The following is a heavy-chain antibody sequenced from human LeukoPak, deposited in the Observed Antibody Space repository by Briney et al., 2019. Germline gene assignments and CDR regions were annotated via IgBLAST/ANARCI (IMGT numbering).Heavy chain of an antibody. V-gene: IGHV3-33*01. CDR1: GFTSTSYG. J-gene: IGHJ4*02. CDR2: IWSDGRKT. Sequence: GGSLRLSCAASGFTSTSYGMHWVRQAPGKGLEWVAVIWSDGRKTYYVDSVKGRFTISRDNSKNTLYLQMSSLRAEDTAVYYCARAGASNDFDYWGQGTLVTVSS. D-gene: IGHD2-8*01. CDR3: ARAGASNDFDY.